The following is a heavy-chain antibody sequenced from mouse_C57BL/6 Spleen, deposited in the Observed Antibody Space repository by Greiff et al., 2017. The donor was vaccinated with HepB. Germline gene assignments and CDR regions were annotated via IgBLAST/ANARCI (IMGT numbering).Heavy chain of an antibody. Sequence: VQLQQSGAELVKPGASVKLSCKASGYTFTSYWMHWVKQRPGRGLEWIGRIDTNSGGTKYNEKFKSKATLTVDKPSSTAYMQLSSLTYEASAVDYCARFRHYFDYWGQGTTLTVSS. CDR2: IDTNSGGT. J-gene: IGHJ2*01. CDR1: GYTFTSYW. CDR3: ARFRHYFDY. D-gene: IGHD3-2*02. V-gene: IGHV1-72*01.